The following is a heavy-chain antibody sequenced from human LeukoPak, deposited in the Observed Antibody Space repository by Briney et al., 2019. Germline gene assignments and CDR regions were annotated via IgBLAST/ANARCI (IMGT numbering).Heavy chain of an antibody. D-gene: IGHD6-19*01. J-gene: IGHJ4*02. V-gene: IGHV3-9*01. CDR3: AKDSLFLSDWYNAVFDY. CDR1: GFTFDDYA. Sequence: PGGSLRLSCAASGFTFDDYAMHWVRHAPGQGLEWVSGLRWNSGSIAYADSVKGRFTISRDNAKNSLYLQMNSLRAEDTALYYCAKDSLFLSDWYNAVFDYWGQGTLVTVSS. CDR2: LRWNSGSI.